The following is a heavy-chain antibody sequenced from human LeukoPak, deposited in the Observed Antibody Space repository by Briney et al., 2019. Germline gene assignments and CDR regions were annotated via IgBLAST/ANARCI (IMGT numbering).Heavy chain of an antibody. CDR2: ISYGGSNK. CDR1: GFTLSSYA. D-gene: IGHD1-26*01. V-gene: IGHV3-30-3*01. CDR3: ARDFSGSYYGTTDDGMDV. Sequence: GRSLRLSCAPSGFTLSSYAMHWVRQAPGKGLEWVAVISYGGSNKYYADSVKGRFTISRDNSKNTLYLQMNSLRAEDTAVYYCARDFSGSYYGTTDDGMDVWGQGTTVTVSS. J-gene: IGHJ6*02.